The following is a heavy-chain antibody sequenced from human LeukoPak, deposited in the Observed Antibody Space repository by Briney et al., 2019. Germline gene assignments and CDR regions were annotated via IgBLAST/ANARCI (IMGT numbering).Heavy chain of an antibody. Sequence: GGSLRLSCAASGFTFSSYAMSWVRQAPGKGLEWVSAISGSGGSTYYADSVKGRFTISRGNSQNTMYLQMNSLRAEDTALYFCAKDSGWILFDDWGQGTLVTVSS. CDR2: ISGSGGST. CDR3: AKDSGWILFDD. D-gene: IGHD2-2*03. J-gene: IGHJ4*02. CDR1: GFTFSSYA. V-gene: IGHV3-23*01.